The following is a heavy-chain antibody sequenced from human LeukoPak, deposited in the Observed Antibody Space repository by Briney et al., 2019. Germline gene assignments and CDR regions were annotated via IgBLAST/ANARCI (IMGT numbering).Heavy chain of an antibody. J-gene: IGHJ6*03. CDR3: AKEGGHDSYYYMDV. CDR2: LSGGGGST. V-gene: IGHV3-23*01. CDR1: GFTSSSYA. D-gene: IGHD5-12*01. Sequence: GGSLRLSCAASGFTSSSYAMSWVRQGPGKGLEWVSALSGGGGSTYYADSVKGRFTISRDNSKNTLYLQMNSLRAEDTAIYYCAKEGGHDSYYYMDVWGKGTTVTVSS.